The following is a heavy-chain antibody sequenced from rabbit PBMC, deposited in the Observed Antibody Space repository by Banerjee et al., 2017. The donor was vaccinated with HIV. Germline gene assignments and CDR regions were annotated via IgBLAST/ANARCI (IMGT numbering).Heavy chain of an antibody. Sequence: QEQLVESGGGLVKPEGSLTLTCKASGFSFSDRDVMCWVRQAPGKGLEWISCIAGSSSDFTYSATWAKGRFTCSKTSSTTVTLQMTSLTVADTATYFCARDTGSSFSSYGMDLWGQGTLVTVS. CDR2: IAGSSSDFT. CDR1: GFSFSDRDV. D-gene: IGHD8-1*01. J-gene: IGHJ6*01. V-gene: IGHV1S45*01. CDR3: ARDTGSSFSSYGMDL.